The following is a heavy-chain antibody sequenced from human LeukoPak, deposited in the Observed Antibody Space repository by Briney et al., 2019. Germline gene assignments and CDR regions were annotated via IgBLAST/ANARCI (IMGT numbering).Heavy chain of an antibody. J-gene: IGHJ3*02. CDR1: GFTFSSYA. Sequence: GGSLRLSCAASGFTFSSYAMSWVRQAPGKGLEWVSAISGSGGSTHYADSVKGRFTISRDNSKNTLYLQMNSLRAEDTAVYYCVKAAGYSYGLWAFDIWGQGTMVTVSS. D-gene: IGHD5-18*01. CDR2: ISGSGGST. CDR3: VKAAGYSYGLWAFDI. V-gene: IGHV3-23*01.